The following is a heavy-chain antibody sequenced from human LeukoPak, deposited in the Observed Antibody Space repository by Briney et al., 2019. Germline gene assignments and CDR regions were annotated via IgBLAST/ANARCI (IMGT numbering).Heavy chain of an antibody. CDR2: IKQDGSEK. CDR3: ARDVEYSYGYEYYYYGMDV. Sequence: HTGGSLRLSCAASGFTFSSYAMSWVRQAPGKGLEWVANIKQDGSEKYYVDSVKGRFTISRDNAKNSLYLQMNSLRAEDTAVYYCARDVEYSYGYEYYYYGMDVWGQGTTVTVSS. J-gene: IGHJ6*02. D-gene: IGHD5-18*01. CDR1: GFTFSSYA. V-gene: IGHV3-7*01.